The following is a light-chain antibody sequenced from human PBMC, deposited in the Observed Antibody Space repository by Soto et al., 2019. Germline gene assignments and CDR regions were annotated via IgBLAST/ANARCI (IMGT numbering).Light chain of an antibody. CDR2: GAA. Sequence: EVVMTQSPADLSLSPGERATLSCRASQSVSSNLAWYQKKPGQAPRLLIYGAATSATGIPARFSGSGFWTEFTLTISSLQSEDFAAYYCQQYSNWPLITFGQGTRLEI. J-gene: IGKJ5*01. V-gene: IGKV3-15*01. CDR1: QSVSSN. CDR3: QQYSNWPLIT.